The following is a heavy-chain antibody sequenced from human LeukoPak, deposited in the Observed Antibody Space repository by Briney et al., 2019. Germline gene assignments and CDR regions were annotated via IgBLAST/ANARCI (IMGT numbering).Heavy chain of an antibody. D-gene: IGHD3-10*01. V-gene: IGHV3-64*04. CDR1: GFTFSYYS. Sequence: GESLRLSCSASGFTFSYYSMHWVRQAPGKGLEYVSAISSNGGSTYYADSVKGRFTISRDNSKNTLYLQMNNLRAEDTAVYYCASYFGRSWGQGTLVTVSS. CDR2: ISSNGGST. CDR3: ASYFGRS. J-gene: IGHJ5*02.